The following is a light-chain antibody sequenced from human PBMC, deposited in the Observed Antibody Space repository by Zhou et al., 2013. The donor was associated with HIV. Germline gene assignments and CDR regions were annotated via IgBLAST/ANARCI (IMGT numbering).Light chain of an antibody. CDR2: DAS. CDR3: QRLSGTRA. J-gene: IGKJ1*01. V-gene: IGKV1-33*01. CDR1: QGISIY. Sequence: DIQMTQSPSSLSASIGDRVTITCQASQGISIYLNWYQQKPGKPPKLLIYDASNLETGVPSRFSGSGSGTSFTLTITNLQPEDSAVYYCQRLSGTRAFGQGTKVEVK.